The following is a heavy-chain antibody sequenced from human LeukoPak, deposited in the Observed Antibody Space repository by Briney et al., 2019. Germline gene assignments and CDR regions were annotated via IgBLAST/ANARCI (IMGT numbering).Heavy chain of an antibody. CDR3: AREGSSGWYFSPWFGYFDL. Sequence: GASVKVSCKASGYTFTSYYMHWVRQAPGQGLEWMGIINPSGGSTSYAQKFQGRVTMTRDTSTSTVYMELSSLRSEDTAVYYCAREGSSGWYFSPWFGYFDLWGRGTLVTVSS. CDR1: GYTFTSYY. J-gene: IGHJ2*01. V-gene: IGHV1-46*01. CDR2: INPSGGST. D-gene: IGHD6-19*01.